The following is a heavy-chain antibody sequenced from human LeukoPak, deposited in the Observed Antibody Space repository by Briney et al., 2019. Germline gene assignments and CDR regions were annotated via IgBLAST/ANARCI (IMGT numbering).Heavy chain of an antibody. D-gene: IGHD3-9*01. J-gene: IGHJ6*03. Sequence: PSETLSLTCTVSGGSISSYYWSWIRQPPGKGLEWIGYIYYSGSTNYNPSLKSRVTISVDTSKNQFSLKLSSVTAADTAVYYCARERYYDILTGYYYYMDVWGKGTTVTVSS. CDR2: IYYSGST. CDR1: GGSISSYY. CDR3: ARERYYDILTGYYYYMDV. V-gene: IGHV4-59*01.